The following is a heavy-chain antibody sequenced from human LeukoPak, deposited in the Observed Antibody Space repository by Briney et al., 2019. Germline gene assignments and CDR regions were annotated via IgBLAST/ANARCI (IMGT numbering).Heavy chain of an antibody. CDR1: GYTFTGYY. Sequence: ASVKVSCKASGYTFTGYYMHWVRQAPGQGLEWMGWINPNSGGTNYAQKFQGRVTMTRDTSISTAYMELSRLRSDDTAVYYRARGGHMGYQLLSVRNDFDYWGQGTLVTVSS. D-gene: IGHD2-2*01. CDR2: INPNSGGT. J-gene: IGHJ4*02. V-gene: IGHV1-2*02. CDR3: ARGGHMGYQLLSVRNDFDY.